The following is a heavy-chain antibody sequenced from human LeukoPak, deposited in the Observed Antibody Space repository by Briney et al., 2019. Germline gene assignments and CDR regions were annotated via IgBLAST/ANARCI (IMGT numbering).Heavy chain of an antibody. J-gene: IGHJ6*02. CDR2: IYYIGST. V-gene: IGHV4-59*08. CDR3: ARHTPDGYNFMDV. D-gene: IGHD5-24*01. CDR1: GGSISGYY. Sequence: SETLSLTCTVSGGSISGYYWSWIRQPPGEGLECIGYIYYIGSTNYNPSLKSRVTISVDTSKNQFSLKLSSVTAADTAVYYCARHTPDGYNFMDVWGQGTTVTVSS.